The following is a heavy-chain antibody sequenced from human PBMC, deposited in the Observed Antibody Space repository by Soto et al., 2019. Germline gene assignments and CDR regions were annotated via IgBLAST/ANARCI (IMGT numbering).Heavy chain of an antibody. CDR2: IIPIFGTA. Sequence: GASVKVSCTASGGTFSSYAISWVRQAPGQGLEWMGGIIPIFGTANYAQKFRGRVTITADESTSTAYMELSSLRSEDTAVYYCARGTGPLVYAPFDYWGQGTLVTV. CDR1: GGTFSSYA. CDR3: ARGTGPLVYAPFDY. D-gene: IGHD4-17*01. V-gene: IGHV1-69*13. J-gene: IGHJ4*02.